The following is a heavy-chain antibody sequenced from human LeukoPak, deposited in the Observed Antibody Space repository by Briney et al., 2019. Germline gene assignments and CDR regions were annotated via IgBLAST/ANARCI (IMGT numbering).Heavy chain of an antibody. D-gene: IGHD2-2*01. V-gene: IGHV1-69*01. CDR3: AREEVVVVPAATNWFDP. CDR2: IIPIFGTA. J-gene: IGHJ5*02. Sequence: SVKVSCRASGGTFSSYAISWVRQAPGQGLEWMGGIIPIFGTANYAQKFQGRVTITADESTSTAYMELSSLRSEDTAVYYCAREEVVVVPAATNWFDPWGQGTLVTVSS. CDR1: GGTFSSYA.